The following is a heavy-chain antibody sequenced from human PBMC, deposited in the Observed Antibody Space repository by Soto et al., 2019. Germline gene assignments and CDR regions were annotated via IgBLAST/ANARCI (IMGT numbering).Heavy chain of an antibody. D-gene: IGHD1-1*01. CDR2: IKQDGSEK. Sequence: PGGSLRLSCAASGFTFSSYWMSWVRQAPGKGLEWVANIKQDGSEKYYVDTVKGRFTISRDNAKNSLYLQMNSLRAEDTAVYYCARKGNTILGKPPRRLYFDLWGRGTLVPVYS. CDR3: ARKGNTILGKPPRRLYFDL. V-gene: IGHV3-7*03. CDR1: GFTFSSYW. J-gene: IGHJ2*01.